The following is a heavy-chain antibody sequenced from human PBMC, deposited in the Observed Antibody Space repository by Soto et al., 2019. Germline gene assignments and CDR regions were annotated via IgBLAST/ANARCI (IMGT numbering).Heavy chain of an antibody. CDR2: IIPICGPA. CDR3: ASYSSVCSSWFDP. V-gene: IGHV1-69*01. D-gene: IGHD6-19*01. CDR1: GCNFSSYA. J-gene: IGHJ5*02. Sequence: QLQLVQSGAEVKKPGSSVKVSCKASGCNFSSYAISWVRQAPGQGLEWMGGIIPICGPANYAQKFLGRVTIAADDCTSTAYMELSSLRSEDTAVYYCASYSSVCSSWFDPWGQGTLVTVAS.